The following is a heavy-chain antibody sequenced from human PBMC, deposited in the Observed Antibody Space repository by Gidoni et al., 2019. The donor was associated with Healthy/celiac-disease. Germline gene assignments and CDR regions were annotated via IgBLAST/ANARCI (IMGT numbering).Heavy chain of an antibody. J-gene: IGHJ6*02. CDR3: ARGPPSGTTYYYYYGMDV. V-gene: IGHV1-8*01. CDR1: GYTFPSYD. D-gene: IGHD4-17*01. CDR2: MNPNSGNT. Sequence: QVQPVQSGAEVKKPGASVKVSCKASGYTFPSYDTNWVRQATGQGLEWMGWMNPNSGNTGYAQKFQGRVTMTRNTSISTAYMELSSLRSEDTAVYYCARGPPSGTTYYYYYGMDVWGQGTTVTVSS.